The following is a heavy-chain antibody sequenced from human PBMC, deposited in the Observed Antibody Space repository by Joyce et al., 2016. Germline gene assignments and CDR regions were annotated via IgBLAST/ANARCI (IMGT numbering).Heavy chain of an antibody. CDR1: GFASFTDYY. CDR2: LGASESPS. D-gene: IGHD3-16*01. V-gene: IGHV3-11*04. Sequence: QVQLVESGGGVAKPGGSLRLSCVASGFASFTDYYMSWFSQAPGKGREWGADLGASESPSCYADSVKDRFTVAMYNSKNSLFLNMYILRGEDSAVYYCARDRVQWSFGAVSNHFYMDVWGKGTAVAVAS. CDR3: ARDRVQWSFGAVSNHFYMDV. J-gene: IGHJ6*03.